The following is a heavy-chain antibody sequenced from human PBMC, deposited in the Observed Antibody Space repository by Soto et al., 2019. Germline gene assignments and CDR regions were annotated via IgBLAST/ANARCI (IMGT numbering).Heavy chain of an antibody. CDR3: AKDRKTLSSFDF. V-gene: IGHV3-23*01. D-gene: IGHD3-16*02. CDR2: FSGMGSST. Sequence: EVQLLESGGGSVQPGGSLRLSCAASGFMFSNYGMSWVRQAPGKGLEWVSGFSGMGSSTHYADSVKGRFTISRDNSKNTVDLQMNSLRAEDTAVYYCAKDRKTLSSFDFWGQGTLVTVSS. CDR1: GFMFSNYG. J-gene: IGHJ4*02.